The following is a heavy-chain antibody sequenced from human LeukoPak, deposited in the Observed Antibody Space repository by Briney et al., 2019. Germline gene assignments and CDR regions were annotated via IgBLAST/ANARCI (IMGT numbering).Heavy chain of an antibody. Sequence: GGSLRLSCVASGFTFSSYSMNWVRQAPGKGLEWVSYIRTSPSVTNYADSVKGRFTVSRVNVENLVFLQMSSLRVEDTAVYYCVRDHRWAFDYWGQGTLVTVSS. CDR1: GFTFSSYS. CDR3: VRDHRWAFDY. J-gene: IGHJ4*02. V-gene: IGHV3-48*01. CDR2: IRTSPSVT.